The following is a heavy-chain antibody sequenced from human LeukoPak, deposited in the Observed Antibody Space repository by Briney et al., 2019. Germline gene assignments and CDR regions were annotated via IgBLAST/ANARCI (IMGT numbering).Heavy chain of an antibody. V-gene: IGHV3-21*01. D-gene: IGHD4-17*01. CDR3: ARGATTTRFGRFDP. Sequence: PGGSLRLSCAASAFTFRNYNMNWVRQAPGKGLEWVSSITSSSSYIYHADSVKGRFTISRDNPKKSLYLQMNSLRAEDTAVYYCARGATTTRFGRFDPWGQGTLVIVSS. CDR2: ITSSSSYI. CDR1: AFTFRNYN. J-gene: IGHJ5*02.